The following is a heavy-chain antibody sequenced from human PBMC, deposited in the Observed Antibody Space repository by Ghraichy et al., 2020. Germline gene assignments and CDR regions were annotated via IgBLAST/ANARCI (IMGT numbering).Heavy chain of an antibody. V-gene: IGHV3-23*01. CDR3: AKNPSGGWLSYFDY. CDR2: ITGSAATT. J-gene: IGHJ4*02. CDR1: GFTFSSYA. Sequence: LSLTCAASGFTFSSYAMSWVRQAPGKGLEWVSSITGSAATTKYADSVKGRLTISRDNSKNTLYLQMNSLRGEDSAVYFCAKNPSGGWLSYFDYWGQGTRVTVSP. D-gene: IGHD6-19*01.